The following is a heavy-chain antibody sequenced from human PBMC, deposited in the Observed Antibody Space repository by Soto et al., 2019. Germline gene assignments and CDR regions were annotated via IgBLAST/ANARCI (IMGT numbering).Heavy chain of an antibody. Sequence: ASVKVSCKASGYTFTSYAMHWVRQAPGQRLEWMGWINAGNGNTKYSQKFQGRVTITRDTSASTAYMELSSLRSEDTAVYYCARSYYDFWSGRYYYGMDVCGQGTTVTVSS. CDR2: INAGNGNT. CDR1: GYTFTSYA. CDR3: ARSYYDFWSGRYYYGMDV. J-gene: IGHJ6*02. D-gene: IGHD3-3*01. V-gene: IGHV1-3*01.